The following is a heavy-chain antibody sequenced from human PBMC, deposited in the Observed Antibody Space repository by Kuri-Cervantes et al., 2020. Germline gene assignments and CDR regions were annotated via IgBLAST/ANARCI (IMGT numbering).Heavy chain of an antibody. D-gene: IGHD3-10*01. J-gene: IGHJ6*02. CDR3: ARDISWFGELLLRSDYYYYYYGMDV. Sequence: ASVKVSCKASVYTFTSYDINWVRQATGQGLEWMGWISAYNGNTNYAQKLQGRVTMTTDTSTSTAYMELRSLRSDDTAVYYCARDISWFGELLLRSDYYYYYYGMDVWGQGTTVTVSS. V-gene: IGHV1-18*01. CDR2: ISAYNGNT. CDR1: VYTFTSYD.